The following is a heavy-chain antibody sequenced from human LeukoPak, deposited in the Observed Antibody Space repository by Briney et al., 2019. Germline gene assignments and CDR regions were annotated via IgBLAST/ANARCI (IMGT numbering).Heavy chain of an antibody. Sequence: PGGSLRLSCAASGFTFSSYAMHWVRQAPGKGLEWVAVISYDGSNKYYADSVKGRFTISRDNSKNTLYLQMNSLRAEDTAVYYCAREREQLEGDYWGQGTLVTVSS. CDR1: GFTFSSYA. V-gene: IGHV3-30-3*01. CDR2: ISYDGSNK. CDR3: AREREQLEGDY. D-gene: IGHD6-6*01. J-gene: IGHJ4*02.